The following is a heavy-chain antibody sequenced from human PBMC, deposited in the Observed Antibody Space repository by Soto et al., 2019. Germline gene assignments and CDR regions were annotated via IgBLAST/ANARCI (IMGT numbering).Heavy chain of an antibody. CDR3: ARQHCRGGGCYSGTPSYYYFGMDV. V-gene: IGHV4-4*07. J-gene: IGHJ6*02. CDR1: GGSISIYY. Sequence: SETLSLTGTVSGGSISIYYWSWIRQPAGKGLEWIGRIYTSGSTNYNPSLKSRVTMSVDTSKNQFSLRLTSVTAADTAIYYCARQHCRGGGCYSGTPSYYYFGMDVWGQGTTVTVSS. D-gene: IGHD2-15*01. CDR2: IYTSGST.